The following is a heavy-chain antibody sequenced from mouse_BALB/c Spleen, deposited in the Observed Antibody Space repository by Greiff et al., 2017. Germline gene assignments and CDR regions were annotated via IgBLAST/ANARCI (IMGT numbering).Heavy chain of an antibody. CDR2: IYPGSGST. D-gene: IGHD2-12*01. CDR3: ARRVFTTGGDFDV. J-gene: IGHJ1*01. Sequence: QVQLQQSGAELVKPGTSVKLSCKASGYNFTSYWINWVKLRPGQGLEWIGDIYPGSGSTNYNEKFKSKATLTVDTSSSTAYMQLSSLASEDSALYYCARRVFTTGGDFDVWGAGTTVTVSS. V-gene: IGHV1-55*01. CDR1: GYNFTSYW.